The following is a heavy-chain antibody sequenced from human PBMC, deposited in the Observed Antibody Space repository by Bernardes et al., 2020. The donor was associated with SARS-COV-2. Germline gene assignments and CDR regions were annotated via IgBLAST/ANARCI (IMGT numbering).Heavy chain of an antibody. CDR2: ISGSGGST. D-gene: IGHD2-2*02. CDR1: GFTFSSYA. CDR3: AKKVPCASCYRGGFDY. V-gene: IGHV3-23*01. J-gene: IGHJ4*02. Sequence: GGSLRLSCAASGFTFSSYAMSWVRQAPGKGLEWVSAISGSGGSTYYADSVKGRFTISRDNSKNTLYLQMNSLRAEDTAVYYCAKKVPCASCYRGGFDYWGQGTLVTVSS.